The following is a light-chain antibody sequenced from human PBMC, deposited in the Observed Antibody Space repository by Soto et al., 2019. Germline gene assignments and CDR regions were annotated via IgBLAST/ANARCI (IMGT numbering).Light chain of an antibody. CDR3: AAWDDSLNGPV. V-gene: IGLV1-44*01. J-gene: IGLJ3*02. CDR1: RSNIGSKS. Sequence: QSVLTQPPSASGTPGQRVIISCSGSRSNIGSKSVNWYQQLPGTAPKLLIRSTNQRPSGVPARFSGSKSGTSASLAISGLQSGDEADYHCAAWDDSLNGPVFGGGTQLTVL. CDR2: STN.